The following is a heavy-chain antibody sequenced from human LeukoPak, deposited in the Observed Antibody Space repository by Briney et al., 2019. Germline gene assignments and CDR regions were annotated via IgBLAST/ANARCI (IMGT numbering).Heavy chain of an antibody. CDR2: IYHSGST. V-gene: IGHV4-38-2*02. CDR1: GYSISSGYY. D-gene: IGHD2-15*01. J-gene: IGHJ4*02. CDR3: ARDWGFVVAALYYFDY. Sequence: SETLSLTCAVSGYSISSGYYWGWIRQPPGKGLEWIGSIYHSGSTYYNPSLKSRVTISVDTSKNQFPLKLSSVTAADTAVYYCARDWGFVVAALYYFDYWGQGTLVTVSS.